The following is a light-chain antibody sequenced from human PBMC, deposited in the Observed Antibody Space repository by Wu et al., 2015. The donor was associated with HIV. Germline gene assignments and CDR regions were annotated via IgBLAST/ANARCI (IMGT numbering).Light chain of an antibody. Sequence: TQSPATLSASVGDRVTITCRASQSISSYLHWYQQKPGAAPKLLIYTASNLQSGVPSRFSGSGSGTDFTLTISSLQPEDFATYYCQQTYSTPKTFGQGTKVEIK. CDR3: QQTYSTPKT. V-gene: IGKV1-39*01. CDR2: TAS. CDR1: QSISSY. J-gene: IGKJ1*01.